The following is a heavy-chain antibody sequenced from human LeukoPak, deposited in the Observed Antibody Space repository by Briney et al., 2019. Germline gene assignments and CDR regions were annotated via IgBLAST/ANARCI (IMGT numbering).Heavy chain of an antibody. CDR3: ARLPKRVTILSTQYYFDY. J-gene: IGHJ4*02. CDR2: IYYTGST. V-gene: IGHV4-39*01. Sequence: PSETLSLTCTVSGDSITNNKYYWGWIRQPPGKGLEWIGHIYYTGSTYYNPSLKSRVTISVDTSNSQFSLKLSSVTAADTAVYFCARLPKRVTILSTQYYFDYWGQGTLVTVSS. D-gene: IGHD2-21*01. CDR1: GDSITNNKYY.